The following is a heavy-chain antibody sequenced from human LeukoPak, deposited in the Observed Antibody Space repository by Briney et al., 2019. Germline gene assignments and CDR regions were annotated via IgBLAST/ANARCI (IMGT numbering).Heavy chain of an antibody. Sequence: PGRSLRLSCTASGFTFGDYAMSWVRQAPGKGLEWVGFIRSKAYGGTTEYAASVKGRFTISRDDSKSIAYLQMNSLKTEDTAVYYCTRVAYDYVWGSYRYIDYWGQGTLVTVSS. CDR1: GFTFGDYA. J-gene: IGHJ4*02. D-gene: IGHD3-16*02. V-gene: IGHV3-49*04. CDR2: IRSKAYGGTT. CDR3: TRVAYDYVWGSYRYIDY.